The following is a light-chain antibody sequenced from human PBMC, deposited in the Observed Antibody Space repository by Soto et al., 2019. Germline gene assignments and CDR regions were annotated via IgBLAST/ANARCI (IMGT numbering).Light chain of an antibody. CDR3: QQCWGTPYS. Sequence: DLQMTQSPSSLSASVGDRVTITCRASQNIRNFLNWYQQKPGKAPSLLIAGASRLQSGVPSRFSSSGSGAEFTLTIVSLQPDDFASYYCQQCWGTPYSFGEGTKVEIK. CDR1: QNIRNF. J-gene: IGKJ4*01. V-gene: IGKV1-39*01. CDR2: GAS.